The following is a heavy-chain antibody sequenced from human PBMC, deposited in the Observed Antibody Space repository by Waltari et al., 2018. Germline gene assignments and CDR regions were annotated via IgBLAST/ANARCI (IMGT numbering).Heavy chain of an antibody. CDR1: GFTFSSYN. Sequence: QLVESGGGLVQPGGSLRLSCAASGFTFSSYNMNWVRQAPGKGLECVAFISSSGSPIYHADSAKGRFTISRDNDKNSLYLQMNSLRAEDTAVYYCAKNYMDVWGKGTTAIVSS. CDR2: ISSSGSPI. CDR3: AKNYMDV. J-gene: IGHJ6*03. V-gene: IGHV3-48*04.